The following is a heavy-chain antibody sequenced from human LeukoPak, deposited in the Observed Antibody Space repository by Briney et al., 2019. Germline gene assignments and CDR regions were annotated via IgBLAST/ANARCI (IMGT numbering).Heavy chain of an antibody. CDR1: GGSITTRDC. Sequence: PSETLSLTCGVSGGSITTRDCWCWVRQPPGKGLEWIGEICLDGRIHYTPSLKSRISISIDRSKAQFSLNLISVTAADMAIYFCASQGGLRNDFWGQGISVTVSS. V-gene: IGHV4-4*02. D-gene: IGHD2-15*01. CDR2: ICLDGRI. CDR3: ASQGGLRNDF. J-gene: IGHJ4*02.